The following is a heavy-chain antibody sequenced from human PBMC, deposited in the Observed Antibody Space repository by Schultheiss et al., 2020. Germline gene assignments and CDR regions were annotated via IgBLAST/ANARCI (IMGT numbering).Heavy chain of an antibody. Sequence: ASVKVSCKASGYTFTSYAMHWVRQAPGQRLEWMGWINAGNGNTKYSQKFQGRVTITRDTSASTAYMELSSLRSEDTAVYYCARIDSGSYYNVDYWGQGTLVTVSS. CDR3: ARIDSGSYYNVDY. CDR1: GYTFTSYA. V-gene: IGHV1-3*01. J-gene: IGHJ4*02. D-gene: IGHD3-10*01. CDR2: INAGNGNT.